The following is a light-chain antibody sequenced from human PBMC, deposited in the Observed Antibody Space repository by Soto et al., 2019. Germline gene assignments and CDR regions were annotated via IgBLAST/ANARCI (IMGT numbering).Light chain of an antibody. CDR1: QSVSSNY. CDR3: QQYGGSPF. Sequence: EIVLTQSPGTLSLSPGERATLSCRASQSVSSNYLDWYQQKPAQAPRLLIDGASSRATGIPDRFSGSGSGTDFTLTISRLEPEDFAVYYGQQYGGSPFFGPGTKVDIK. CDR2: GAS. V-gene: IGKV3-20*01. J-gene: IGKJ3*01.